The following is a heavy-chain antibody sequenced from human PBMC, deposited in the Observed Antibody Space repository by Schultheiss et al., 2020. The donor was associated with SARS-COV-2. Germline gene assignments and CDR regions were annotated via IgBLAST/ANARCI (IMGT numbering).Heavy chain of an antibody. CDR3: ARAGSPSEDYGGNSRWFDP. V-gene: IGHV3-NL1*01. D-gene: IGHD4-23*01. CDR1: GFTFSSYG. CDR2: ISGSGSRT. J-gene: IGHJ5*02. Sequence: GGSLRLSCAASGFTFSSYGMHWVRQAPGKGLEWVSAISGSGSRTYYADSVRGRFTISRDSSKNTLYLQMNSLRAEDTAVYYCARAGSPSEDYGGNSRWFDPWGQGTLVTVSS.